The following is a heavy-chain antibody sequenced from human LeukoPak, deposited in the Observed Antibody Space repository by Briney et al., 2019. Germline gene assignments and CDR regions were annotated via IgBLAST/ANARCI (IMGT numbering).Heavy chain of an antibody. CDR2: INHSGST. J-gene: IGHJ5*02. V-gene: IGHV4-34*01. Sequence: SETLSLTCAVYGGSFSGYYWSWIRQPPGKGLEWIGEINHSGSTNYNPSLKSRVTISVDTSKNQFSLKLSSVTAADTAVYYCARALLGYCSSTSCPYWFDPWGQGTLVTVSS. D-gene: IGHD2-2*01. CDR1: GGSFSGYY. CDR3: ARALLGYCSSTSCPYWFDP.